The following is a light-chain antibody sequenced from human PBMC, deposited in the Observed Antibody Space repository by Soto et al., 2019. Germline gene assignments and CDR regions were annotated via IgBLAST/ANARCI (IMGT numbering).Light chain of an antibody. CDR1: QTMSSW. J-gene: IGKJ1*01. Sequence: DIQMTQSPSTLSGSVGDRVTSTCRASQTMSSWLAWYQQKPGKGPKLLIYKASTLKSGVPSRFSGSGSGTEFTLTISSLQPDDFATYYCQHYNSYSEAFGQGTKVDIK. V-gene: IGKV1-5*03. CDR2: KAS. CDR3: QHYNSYSEA.